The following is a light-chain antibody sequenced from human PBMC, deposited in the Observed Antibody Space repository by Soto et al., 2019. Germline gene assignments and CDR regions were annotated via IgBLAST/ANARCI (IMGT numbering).Light chain of an antibody. Sequence: EIVLTQSPAALSLSPGDTATLSCRASQSVSSYLAWYQQKPGQAPRLLIYDASNRATGIPARYSGSGSGTDFTLTIGSLEPEDFAVYYCQQRSNSPRTFGQGTKVEIK. V-gene: IGKV3-11*01. J-gene: IGKJ2*01. CDR2: DAS. CDR1: QSVSSY. CDR3: QQRSNSPRT.